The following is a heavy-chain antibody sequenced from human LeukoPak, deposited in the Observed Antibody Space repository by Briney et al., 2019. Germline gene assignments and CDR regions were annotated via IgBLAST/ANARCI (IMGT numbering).Heavy chain of an antibody. J-gene: IGHJ4*02. Sequence: SETLSLTCTVSGGSISSYYWSWIRQPPGKGLEWIGYIYYSGSTNYNPSLKSRVAISVDTSKNQFSLKLSSVTAADTAVYYCARGGPTPYYFDYWGQGTLVTVSS. D-gene: IGHD2-15*01. CDR2: IYYSGST. V-gene: IGHV4-59*01. CDR3: ARGGPTPYYFDY. CDR1: GGSISSYY.